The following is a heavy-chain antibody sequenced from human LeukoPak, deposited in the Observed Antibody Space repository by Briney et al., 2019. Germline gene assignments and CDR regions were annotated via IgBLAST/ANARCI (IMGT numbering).Heavy chain of an antibody. D-gene: IGHD5-12*01. Sequence: WVRQXXGQGLEWMGWMNPNSGNTGYAQKFQGRVTMTRNTSISTAYMELSSLRSEDTAVYYCARVVRGLRGAFDIWGQGTMVTVSS. V-gene: IGHV1-8*01. CDR2: MNPNSGNT. CDR3: ARVVRGLRGAFDI. J-gene: IGHJ3*02.